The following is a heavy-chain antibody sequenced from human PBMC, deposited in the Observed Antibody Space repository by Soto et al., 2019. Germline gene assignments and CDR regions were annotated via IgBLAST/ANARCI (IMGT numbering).Heavy chain of an antibody. V-gene: IGHV4-39*01. CDR1: GDSIGTTHSY. J-gene: IGHJ4*02. CDR2: IHYSGSS. D-gene: IGHD2-15*01. CDR3: ARHEGNGSVWPLDY. Sequence: PSETLSLTCTVTGDSIGTTHSYWACSRQSPGKGLEWIGNIHYSGSSYYMPSRRSRVTLSVDTSKSQFSLSLTSVTAEDTAVYYCARHEGNGSVWPLDYWGQGILVTV.